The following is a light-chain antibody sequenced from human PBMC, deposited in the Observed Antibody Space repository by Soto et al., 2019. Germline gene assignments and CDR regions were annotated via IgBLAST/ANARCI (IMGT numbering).Light chain of an antibody. J-gene: IGKJ1*01. CDR3: QQYGYSPRT. V-gene: IGKV3-20*01. CDR1: QTATSY. CDR2: GAS. Sequence: EIVLTQSPGTLSLSPGETATLSCRASQTATSYFAWYQQKPGQAPRLLIYGASSRATGIPDRFSGSGSGTDFTLTISGLEPEDFAVYYCQQYGYSPRTFGQGTKVEIK.